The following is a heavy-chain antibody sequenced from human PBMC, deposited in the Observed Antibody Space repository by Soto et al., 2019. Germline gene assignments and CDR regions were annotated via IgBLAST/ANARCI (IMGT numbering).Heavy chain of an antibody. D-gene: IGHD3-22*01. J-gene: IGHJ4*02. V-gene: IGHV1-69*13. Sequence: SVKVSCKASGGTFSSYAISWVRQAPGQGLEWMGGIIPIFGTANYAQKFRGRVTITADESTSTAYMELSSLRSEDTAVYYCVYYYDSSGYFFDYWGQGTLVTVSS. CDR3: VYYYDSSGYFFDY. CDR2: IIPIFGTA. CDR1: GGTFSSYA.